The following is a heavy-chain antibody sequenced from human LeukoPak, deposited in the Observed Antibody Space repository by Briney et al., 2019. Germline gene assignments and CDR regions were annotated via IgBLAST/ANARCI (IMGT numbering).Heavy chain of an antibody. CDR1: GFTFSNYG. V-gene: IGHV3-33*08. D-gene: IGHD3-16*01. CDR2: IWYDGSNK. Sequence: PGGSLRLSCAVSGFTFSNYGMHWVRQAPGKGLEWVAVIWYDGSNKYYADSVKGRFTISRDNSKNTLSLQMNSLRAEDTAVYYCARDYGDYFDYWGQGTLVTVSS. J-gene: IGHJ4*02. CDR3: ARDYGDYFDY.